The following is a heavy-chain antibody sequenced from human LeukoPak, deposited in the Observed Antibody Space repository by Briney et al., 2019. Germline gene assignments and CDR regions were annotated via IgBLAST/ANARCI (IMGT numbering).Heavy chain of an antibody. J-gene: IGHJ4*02. Sequence: PGRSLRLSCAASGFTFSSYTMHWVRQAPGKGLEWVGFIRSKAYGGTTEYAASVKGRFTISRDDSKSIAYLQMNSLKTEDTAVYYCTRDLRDIVVVPAAQDYWGQGTLVTVSS. D-gene: IGHD2-2*01. CDR3: TRDLRDIVVVPAAQDY. V-gene: IGHV3-49*04. CDR1: GFTFSSYT. CDR2: IRSKAYGGTT.